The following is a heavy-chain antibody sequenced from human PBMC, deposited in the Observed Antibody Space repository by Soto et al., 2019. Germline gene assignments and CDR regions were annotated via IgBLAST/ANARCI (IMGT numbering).Heavy chain of an antibody. CDR1: GFTVSSNY. CDR2: IYSGGST. J-gene: IGHJ4*02. CDR3: ARDSEDGYNDY. D-gene: IGHD5-12*01. V-gene: IGHV3-66*01. Sequence: GGSLRLSCAASGFTVSSNYMSWVRQAPGKGLEWVSVIYSGGSTYYADSVKGRFTISRDNSKNTLYLQMNSLRAEDTAVYYCARDSEDGYNDYWGQGTLVTVSS.